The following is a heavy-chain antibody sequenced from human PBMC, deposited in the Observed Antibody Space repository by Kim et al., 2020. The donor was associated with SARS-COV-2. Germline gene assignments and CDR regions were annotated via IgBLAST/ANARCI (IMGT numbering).Heavy chain of an antibody. CDR2: INSDGSST. Sequence: GGSLRLSCAASGFTFSSYWMHWVRQAPGKGLVWVSRINSDGSSTSYADYVKGRFTISRDNAKNTLYLQMNSLSAEDTAVYYCARAIAGGWSYYDFWSGLNWFDPWGQRPLVTVSS. D-gene: IGHD3-3*01. J-gene: IGHJ5*02. V-gene: IGHV3-74*01. CDR3: ARAIAGGWSYYDFWSGLNWFDP. CDR1: GFTFSSYW.